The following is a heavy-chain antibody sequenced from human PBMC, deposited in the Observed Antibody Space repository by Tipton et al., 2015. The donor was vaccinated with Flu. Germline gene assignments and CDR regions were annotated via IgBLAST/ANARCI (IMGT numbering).Heavy chain of an antibody. CDR1: GFTFSSAW. D-gene: IGHD4-17*01. V-gene: IGHV3-15*01. J-gene: IGHJ4*02. CDR2: VKSGGTT. Sequence: SLRLSCAASGFTFSSAWMNGVRQAPRKGPEWVGRVKSGGTTDHAAPVKGRFTISRDDSRRTVALQMNSLKTDDTTIYYCTIDLADYEEFDFDNWGQGTLVTV. CDR3: TIDLADYEEFDFDN.